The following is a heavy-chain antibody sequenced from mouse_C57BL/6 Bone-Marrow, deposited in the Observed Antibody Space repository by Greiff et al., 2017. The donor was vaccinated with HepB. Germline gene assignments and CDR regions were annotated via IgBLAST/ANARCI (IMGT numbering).Heavy chain of an antibody. CDR2: IWSGGST. D-gene: IGHD2-1*01. CDR1: GFSLTSYG. V-gene: IGHV2-2*01. Sequence: VKVVESGPGLVQPSQSLSITCTVSGFSLTSYGVHWVRQSPGKGLEWLGVIWSGGSTDYNEAFISRLSISKDNSKSQVFFKMNSLQADDTAIYYCARTGGNYHWYFDVWGTGTTVTVSS. J-gene: IGHJ1*03. CDR3: ARTGGNYHWYFDV.